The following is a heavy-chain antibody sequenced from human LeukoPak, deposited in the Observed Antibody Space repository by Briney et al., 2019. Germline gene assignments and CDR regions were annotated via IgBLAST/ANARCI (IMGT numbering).Heavy chain of an antibody. CDR3: ANASRNGSGSYYAEY. CDR2: ISGSGGST. Sequence: GGSLRLSCAASGFTFSSYAMSWVRQAPGKGLEWVSGISGSGGSTYYADSVKGRFTISRDNSKKTLYLQMNSLRAEDTAVYYCANASRNGSGSYYAEYWGQGTLVTVSS. CDR1: GFTFSSYA. J-gene: IGHJ4*02. D-gene: IGHD3-10*01. V-gene: IGHV3-23*01.